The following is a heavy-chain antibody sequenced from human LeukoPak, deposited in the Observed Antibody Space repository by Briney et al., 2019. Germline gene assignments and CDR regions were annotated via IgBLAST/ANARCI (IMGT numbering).Heavy chain of an antibody. CDR1: GGTFSNNA. J-gene: IGHJ4*02. Sequence: SVKVSCKASGGTFSNNAINWVRQAPGQGFEWMGRIIPILDLTNYAEKFQDRVTITADKSTNTAYMELSSLRSEDTAVYYCAGDRTGQYFDFWGQGTLLTVSS. CDR3: AGDRTGQYFDF. V-gene: IGHV1-69*04. CDR2: IIPILDLT. D-gene: IGHD3/OR15-3a*01.